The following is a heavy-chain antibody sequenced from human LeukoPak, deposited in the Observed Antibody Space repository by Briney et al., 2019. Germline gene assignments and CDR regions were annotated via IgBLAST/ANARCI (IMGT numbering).Heavy chain of an antibody. CDR3: ARRYSGYGNAFDI. V-gene: IGHV4-34*01. CDR1: GGSFSGYY. D-gene: IGHD5-12*01. Sequence: PSETLSLTCAVYGGSFSGYYWSWIRQPPGKGLEWIGEINHSGSTNYNPSLKSRVTISVDTSKNQFSLRLSSVTAADTAVYYCARRYSGYGNAFDIWGQGTMVTVSS. J-gene: IGHJ3*02. CDR2: INHSGST.